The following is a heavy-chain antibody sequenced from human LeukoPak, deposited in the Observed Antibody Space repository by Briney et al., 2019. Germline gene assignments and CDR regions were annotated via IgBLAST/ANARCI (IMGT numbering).Heavy chain of an antibody. J-gene: IGHJ4*02. CDR3: ARDRATRYFDY. Sequence: GGSLRLSCAASGFTFSDYRMHWVRQDPGKGLEWVALIYYDGSNKYFADSVKGRFTISRDNSRNTLYLQMSSLRVEDTAVYYCARDRATRYFDYWGQGTPVTVSS. V-gene: IGHV3-33*01. D-gene: IGHD2-15*01. CDR1: GFTFSDYR. CDR2: IYYDGSNK.